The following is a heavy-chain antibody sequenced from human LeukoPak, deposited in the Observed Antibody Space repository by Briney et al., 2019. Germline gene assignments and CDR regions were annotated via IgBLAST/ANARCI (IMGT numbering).Heavy chain of an antibody. V-gene: IGHV4-31*03. Sequence: SETLSLTCTVSGGSISSGGYYWSSIRQHPGKGLEWIGYIYYSGSTYYNPSLKGRVTISVDTSKNQFSLKLSSVTAADTAVYYCASRRGYNYKAFDIWGQGTMVTVSS. J-gene: IGHJ3*02. CDR1: GGSISSGGYY. CDR2: IYYSGST. D-gene: IGHD5-24*01. CDR3: ASRRGYNYKAFDI.